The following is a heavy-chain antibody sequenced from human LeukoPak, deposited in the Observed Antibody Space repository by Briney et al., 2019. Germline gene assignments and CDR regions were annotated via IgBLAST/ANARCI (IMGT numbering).Heavy chain of an antibody. CDR1: GYTFTSYA. Sequence: ASVKVSCKASGYTFTSYAMHWVRQAPGQRLEWMGWSNAGNSNTKYSQKFQGRVTITRDTSASTAYMELSSLRSEDTAVYYCARSRVPAGKYCSGGSCYGGFDYWGQGTLVTVSS. CDR2: SNAGNSNT. J-gene: IGHJ4*02. V-gene: IGHV1-3*01. CDR3: ARSRVPAGKYCSGGSCYGGFDY. D-gene: IGHD2-15*01.